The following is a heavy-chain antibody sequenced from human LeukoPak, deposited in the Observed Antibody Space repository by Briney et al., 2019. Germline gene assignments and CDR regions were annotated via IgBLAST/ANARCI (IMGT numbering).Heavy chain of an antibody. CDR2: FNGRGGYT. D-gene: IGHD2-2*02. J-gene: IGHJ4*02. V-gene: IGHV3-23*01. CDR3: AKGDQPLLYGGAFDS. Sequence: GGSLRLSCAASGFTFSSNWLHWVRQAPGKGLVWVSSFNGRGGYTFYADSVKGRFTLSSDNSKNTLHLQMISLRAEDTAVYYCAKGDQPLLYGGAFDSWGQGTLVTVSS. CDR1: GFTFSSNW.